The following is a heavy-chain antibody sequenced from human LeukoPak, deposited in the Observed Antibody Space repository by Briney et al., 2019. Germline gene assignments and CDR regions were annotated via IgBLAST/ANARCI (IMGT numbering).Heavy chain of an antibody. Sequence: GGSLRLSCAASGFTFDDYGMSWVRQAPGKGLEWVSSISSSSSYIYYADSVKGRFTISRDNAKNSLYLQMNSLRAEDTAVYYCARVAKSGYYFDYWGQGTLVTVSS. CDR2: ISSSSSYI. CDR3: ARVAKSGYYFDY. V-gene: IGHV3-21*01. J-gene: IGHJ4*02. D-gene: IGHD5-12*01. CDR1: GFTFDDYG.